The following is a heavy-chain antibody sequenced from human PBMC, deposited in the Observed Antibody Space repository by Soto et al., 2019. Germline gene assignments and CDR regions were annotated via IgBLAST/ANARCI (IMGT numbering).Heavy chain of an antibody. CDR2: IYPGDSDT. CDR1: GYSFTSYW. J-gene: IGHJ4*02. V-gene: IGHV5-51*01. D-gene: IGHD3-22*01. Sequence: GESLKISCKGSGYSFTSYWIGWVRQMPGKGLEWMGIIYPGDSDTRYSPSFQGQVTISADKSISTAYLQWSRLKASATAMYYCERHTAYYSDSSGYYYWGQGTLVTVSS. CDR3: ERHTAYYSDSSGYYY.